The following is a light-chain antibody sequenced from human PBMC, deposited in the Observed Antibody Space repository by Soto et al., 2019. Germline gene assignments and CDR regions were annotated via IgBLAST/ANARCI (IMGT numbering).Light chain of an antibody. Sequence: EIVLTQSPATLSLSPGEGATLSCRASQSISYYLAWYQQKPGQAPRLLIYDASNRATGIPARFSGSGSGTDFTLTISSLEPEDFAVYYCQQRSNWPRTFGQGTKVDIK. CDR2: DAS. CDR1: QSISYY. V-gene: IGKV3-11*01. J-gene: IGKJ1*01. CDR3: QQRSNWPRT.